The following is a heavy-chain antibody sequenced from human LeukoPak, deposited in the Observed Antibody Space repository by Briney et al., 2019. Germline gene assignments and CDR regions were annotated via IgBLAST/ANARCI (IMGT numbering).Heavy chain of an antibody. CDR2: ISGSGGST. J-gene: IGHJ4*02. V-gene: IGHV3-23*01. D-gene: IGHD2-15*01. Sequence: GGSLRLSCTASGFTFGDYAMSWVRQAPGKGLEWVSAISGSGGSTYYADSVKGRFTISRDNSKNTLYLQMNSLRAEDTAVYYCAKARGTKVAGQDYWGQGTLVTVSS. CDR1: GFTFGDYA. CDR3: AKARGTKVAGQDY.